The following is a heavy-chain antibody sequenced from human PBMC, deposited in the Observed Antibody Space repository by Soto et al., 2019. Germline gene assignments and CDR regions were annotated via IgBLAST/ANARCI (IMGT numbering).Heavy chain of an antibody. J-gene: IGHJ6*03. V-gene: IGHV3-66*01. CDR3: ARERDPLLTHYYYYYMDV. CDR1: GFTVSSNY. D-gene: IGHD3-10*01. CDR2: IYSGGST. Sequence: EVQLVESGGGSVQPGGSLRLSCAASGFTVSSNYMSWVRQAPGKGLEWVSVIYSGGSTYYADSVKGRFTISRDNSKNTLYLQMNSLRAEDTAVYYCARERDPLLTHYYYYYMDVWGKGTTVTVSS.